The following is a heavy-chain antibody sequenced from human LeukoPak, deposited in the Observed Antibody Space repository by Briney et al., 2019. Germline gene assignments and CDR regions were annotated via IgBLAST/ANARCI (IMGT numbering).Heavy chain of an antibody. CDR2: IKQDGSEK. CDR3: ARRMKLWFGEDLGPYGMDV. V-gene: IGHV3-7*01. J-gene: IGHJ6*02. CDR1: GFTFSSYW. Sequence: GGSLRLSCAASGFTFSSYWMGWVRQAPGKGLGWGANIKQDGSEKYYVDSVKGRFTISRDNAKNSLYLQMNSLRAEDTAVYYCARRMKLWFGEDLGPYGMDVWGQGTTVTVSS. D-gene: IGHD3-10*01.